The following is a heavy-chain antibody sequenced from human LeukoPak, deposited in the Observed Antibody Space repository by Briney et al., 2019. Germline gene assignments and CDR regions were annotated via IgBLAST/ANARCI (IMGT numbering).Heavy chain of an antibody. V-gene: IGHV3-74*01. D-gene: IGHD1/OR15-1a*01. J-gene: IGHJ5*02. Sequence: GGSLRLSCAASGFTFSSYWMHWVRQAPGKGLVWVSRINSDGSSTSYADSVKGRFTISRDNAKNTLYLQMNSLRADDTAVYYCVRALAVAGTGGFDPWGQGTLVTVSS. CDR1: GFTFSSYW. CDR2: INSDGSST. CDR3: VRALAVAGTGGFDP.